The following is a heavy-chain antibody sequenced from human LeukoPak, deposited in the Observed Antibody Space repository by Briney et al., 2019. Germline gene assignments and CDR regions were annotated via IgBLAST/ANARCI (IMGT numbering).Heavy chain of an antibody. CDR2: INHSGST. V-gene: IGHV4-34*01. CDR1: GGSFSRYY. J-gene: IGHJ6*03. CDR3: ASEKLGSYYYYMDV. D-gene: IGHD3-16*01. Sequence: SDTLSLTCAVNGGSFSRYYWSWIRQPPGKGLEWIGEINHSGSTNYNPSLTSRVTISVDTSKNQFSLKLSSVTAADTAVYYCASEKLGSYYYYMDVWGKGTTVTISS.